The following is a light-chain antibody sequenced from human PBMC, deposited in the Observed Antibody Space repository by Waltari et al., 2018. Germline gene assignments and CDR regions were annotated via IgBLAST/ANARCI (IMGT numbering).Light chain of an antibody. Sequence: DIVMPQSPLPLPVTPGEPVSISCRSSQSLSRSNGYNSLEWYLQKPGQSPQLLIYLGSNRASGVPDSFSGSGSGTDCTLKISRVEAEDVEVYYCMQALQTTYTFGQGTKLEI. V-gene: IGKV2-28*01. J-gene: IGKJ2*01. CDR2: LGS. CDR1: QSLSRSNGYNS. CDR3: MQALQTTYT.